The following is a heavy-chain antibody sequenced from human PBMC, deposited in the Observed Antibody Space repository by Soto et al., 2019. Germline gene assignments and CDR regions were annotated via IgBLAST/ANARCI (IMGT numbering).Heavy chain of an antibody. J-gene: IGHJ6*02. Sequence: GGSLRLSCAASGFTFSSYSMNWVRQAPGKGLERVSSISSSGSYIYYADSVKGRFTISRDNAKNSLYLQLNSLGAEDTAVYYCARDHCGGDCYYYYYYGMDVWGQGTTVTVSS. D-gene: IGHD2-21*02. CDR2: ISSSGSYI. CDR1: GFTFSSYS. CDR3: ARDHCGGDCYYYYYYGMDV. V-gene: IGHV3-21*01.